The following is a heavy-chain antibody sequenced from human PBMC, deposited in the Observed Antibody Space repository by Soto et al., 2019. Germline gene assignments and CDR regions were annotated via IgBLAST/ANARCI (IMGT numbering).Heavy chain of an antibody. J-gene: IGHJ6*02. D-gene: IGHD2-21*02. CDR1: GGTFSSYA. Sequence: QVQLVQSGAEVKKPGSSVKVSCKASGGTFSSYAISWVRQAPGQGLEWMGGIIPIFGTANYAQKFQGRVTITADKSTSTAYMELSSLRSEDTAVYYCARTEVVTAIQADYGMDVWGQGTTVTVSS. CDR3: ARTEVVTAIQADYGMDV. V-gene: IGHV1-69*06. CDR2: IIPIFGTA.